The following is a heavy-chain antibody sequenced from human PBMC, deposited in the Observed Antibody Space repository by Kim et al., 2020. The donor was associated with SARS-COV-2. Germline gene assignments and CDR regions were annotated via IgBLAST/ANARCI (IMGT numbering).Heavy chain of an antibody. D-gene: IGHD5-18*01. Sequence: GGSLRLSCAASGFTFSARWMHWVRQAPGKGLMWVSLIKSDGTTTTYADSVRGRFTISRDNAKSTLYLQMDSLRAEDTAVYYCARATNINSRFDYWGPGSLDTVSS. CDR1: GFTFSARW. J-gene: IGHJ4*02. V-gene: IGHV3-74*01. CDR3: ARATNINSRFDY. CDR2: IKSDGTTT.